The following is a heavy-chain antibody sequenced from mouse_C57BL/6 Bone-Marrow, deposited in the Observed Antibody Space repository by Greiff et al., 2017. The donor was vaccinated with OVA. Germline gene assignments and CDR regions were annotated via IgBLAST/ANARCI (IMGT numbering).Heavy chain of an antibody. CDR3: ARTGCPDY. J-gene: IGHJ2*01. CDR2: IYPGSGST. V-gene: IGHV1-55*01. Sequence: QVQLQQPGAELVKPGASVKMSCKASGYTFTSYWITWVKQRPGQGLEWIGDIYPGSGSTNYNEKFKSKATLTVETSSSTAYMQLSSLTSADSAVYYCARTGCPDYWGQGTTLTVSS. CDR1: GYTFTSYW.